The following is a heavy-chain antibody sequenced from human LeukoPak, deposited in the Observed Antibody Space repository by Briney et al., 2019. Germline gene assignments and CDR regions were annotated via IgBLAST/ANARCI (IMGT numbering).Heavy chain of an antibody. J-gene: IGHJ4*02. CDR2: IILIFGTA. D-gene: IGHD3-22*01. Sequence: SVKVSCKASGGTFSSYAISWVRQAPGQGLEWMGGIILIFGTANYAQKFQGRVTMTRDTSTSTVYMELSSLRSEDTAVYYCARGSLTYYYDSSFKLSKYWGQGTLVTVSS. V-gene: IGHV1-69*05. CDR1: GGTFSSYA. CDR3: ARGSLTYYYDSSFKLSKY.